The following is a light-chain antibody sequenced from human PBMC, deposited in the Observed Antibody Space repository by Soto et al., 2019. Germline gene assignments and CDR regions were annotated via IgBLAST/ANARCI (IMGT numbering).Light chain of an antibody. CDR1: ISDVGDYNY. Sequence: QSVLTQPASVSGSPGQSITISCTGTISDVGDYNYVSWYQQHPGKAPKLVLYEVSNRPSGVSNRFSGSKSGLTASLTISGLQAEDAADYYCSSYRTGSTYVFGSGTKVTVL. V-gene: IGLV2-14*01. CDR3: SSYRTGSTYV. CDR2: EVS. J-gene: IGLJ1*01.